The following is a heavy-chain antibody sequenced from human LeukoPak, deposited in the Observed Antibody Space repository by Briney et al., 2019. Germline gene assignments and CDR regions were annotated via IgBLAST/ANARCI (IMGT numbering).Heavy chain of an antibody. Sequence: SETLSLTCAVYGXSFSDYYRSWLRQPPGKGLEWIAETSHSGSTNYNPSLKSRVTISVDTSKKQFSLRLTSVTAADTAVHYCAREGIIVAGGTWDYWGQGTLVTVSS. CDR1: GXSFSDYY. D-gene: IGHD6-13*01. V-gene: IGHV4-34*01. CDR2: TSHSGST. J-gene: IGHJ4*02. CDR3: AREGIIVAGGTWDY.